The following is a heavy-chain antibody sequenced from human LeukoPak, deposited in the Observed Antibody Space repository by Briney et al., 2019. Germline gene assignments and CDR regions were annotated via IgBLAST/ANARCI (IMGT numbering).Heavy chain of an antibody. CDR2: IYYSGST. Sequence: SETLSLTCTVSGGSINTGDYYWSWIRQHPGKGLEWIGYIYYSGSTYYNPSLKSRVTISVDTSKNQFSLKLGSATAADTAVYYCATAAPLSSGSYYRSLSPPAYWFDPWGQGTLVTVSS. J-gene: IGHJ5*02. D-gene: IGHD1-26*01. CDR3: ATAAPLSSGSYYRSLSPPAYWFDP. V-gene: IGHV4-31*03. CDR1: GGSINTGDYY.